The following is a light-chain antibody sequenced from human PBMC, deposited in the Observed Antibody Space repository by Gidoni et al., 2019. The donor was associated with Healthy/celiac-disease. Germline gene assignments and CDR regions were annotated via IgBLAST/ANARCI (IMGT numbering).Light chain of an antibody. J-gene: IGKJ1*01. CDR2: GAS. CDR3: QQYGRSPKWT. CDR1: HSVSSRY. Sequence: EIVLTPSPGTLSLSPGERATLSCRASHSVSSRYLAWYQQKPGQAPRLLIYGASSRATGIPDRFSGSGSGTDFTLTISRLEPEDFAVYYWQQYGRSPKWTFGQXTKVEIK. V-gene: IGKV3-20*01.